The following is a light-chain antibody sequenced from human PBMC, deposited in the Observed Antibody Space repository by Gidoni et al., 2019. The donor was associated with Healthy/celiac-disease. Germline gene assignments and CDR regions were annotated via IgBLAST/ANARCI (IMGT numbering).Light chain of an antibody. CDR3: SSYTSSSTLDRV. J-gene: IGLJ2*01. CDR2: DVS. V-gene: IGLV2-14*01. CDR1: SSDVGGYNY. Sequence: QSALTQPASVSGSPGQSITISCTGTSSDVGGYNYVSWYQQHPGKAPKLMIYDVSNRPSGVSNRFSGSKSGNTASLTISGLQAEDEAYYYCSSYTSSSTLDRVFGGGTKLTVL.